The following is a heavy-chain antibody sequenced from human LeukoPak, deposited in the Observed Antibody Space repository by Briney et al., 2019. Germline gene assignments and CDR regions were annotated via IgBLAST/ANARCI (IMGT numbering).Heavy chain of an antibody. CDR3: YGSGSYYNGSRFDY. V-gene: IGHV3-23*01. CDR1: GFTFSSYA. J-gene: IGHJ4*02. CDR2: ISGSGGST. Sequence: PGGSLRLSCAASGFTFSSYAMSWVRQAPGKGLEWVSAISGSGGSTYYADSVKGRFTISRDNSKNTLYLQMNSLRAEDTAVYYCYGSGSYYNGSRFDYWGQGTLVTVSS. D-gene: IGHD3-10*01.